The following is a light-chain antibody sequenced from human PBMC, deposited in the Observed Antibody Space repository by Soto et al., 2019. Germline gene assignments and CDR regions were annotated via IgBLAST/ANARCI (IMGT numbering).Light chain of an antibody. CDR2: GAS. CDR3: QQFSSSPLMYS. CDR1: QSVSSS. Sequence: VLTQSPGTLSLSPGERATLSCRASQSVSSSLAWYQKKPGQAPRLLIYGASSRATGIPDRFSGSGSGTDFSLTISRLEPEYFAVYYCQQFSSSPLMYSFGQGTMLEIK. J-gene: IGKJ2*01. V-gene: IGKV3-20*01.